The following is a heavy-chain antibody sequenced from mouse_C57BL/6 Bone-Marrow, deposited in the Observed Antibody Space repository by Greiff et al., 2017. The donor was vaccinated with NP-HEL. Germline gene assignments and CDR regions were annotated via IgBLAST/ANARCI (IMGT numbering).Heavy chain of an antibody. J-gene: IGHJ2*01. Sequence: EVQLVESGGGLVKPGGSLKLSCAASGFTFSSYAMSWVRQTPEKRLEWVATISDGGSYTYYPDNVKGRFTISRDNAKNNLYLQMSHLKSEDTAMYYCARELGPYYFDYWGQGTTLTVSS. CDR1: GFTFSSYA. V-gene: IGHV5-4*01. CDR2: ISDGGSYT. CDR3: ARELGPYYFDY. D-gene: IGHD4-1*01.